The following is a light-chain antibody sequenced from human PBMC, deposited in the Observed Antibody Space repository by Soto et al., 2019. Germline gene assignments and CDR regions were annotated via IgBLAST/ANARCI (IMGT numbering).Light chain of an antibody. Sequence: QSVLTQPPSVSGTPGQRVTISCSGSNSNIGSNKVNWYQQLPGTAPKLLIYSSNQRPSGVPDRFSGSKSGTSASLAISGLQSEDEADYYCATWDDSLRGYVFGTGTKVTVL. V-gene: IGLV1-44*01. CDR2: SSN. CDR3: ATWDDSLRGYV. CDR1: NSNIGSNK. J-gene: IGLJ1*01.